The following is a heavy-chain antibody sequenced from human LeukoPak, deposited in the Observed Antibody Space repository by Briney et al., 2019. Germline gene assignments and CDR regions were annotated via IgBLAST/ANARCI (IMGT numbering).Heavy chain of an antibody. CDR2: IRYDGSNK. D-gene: IGHD6-13*01. CDR3: AKGGYSSSLGDFDY. Sequence: GGSLRLSCAASGFTFSGFGMSWVRQTPGKGLEWVAFIRYDGSNKYYADSVKGRFTISRDNSKNTLYLQMNSLRAEDTAVYYCAKGGYSSSLGDFDYWGQGTLVTVSS. V-gene: IGHV3-30*02. CDR1: GFTFSGFG. J-gene: IGHJ4*02.